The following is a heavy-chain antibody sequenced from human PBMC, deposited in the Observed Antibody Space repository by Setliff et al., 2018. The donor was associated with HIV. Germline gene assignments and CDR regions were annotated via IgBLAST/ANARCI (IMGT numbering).Heavy chain of an antibody. V-gene: IGHV3-23*01. CDR1: GFTFSSYA. CDR3: VKDLGASGRGGACDI. D-gene: IGHD3-10*01. CDR2: ISGSGGST. J-gene: IGHJ3*02. Sequence: PGGSLRLSCAASGFTFSSYAMSWVRQAPGKGLEWVSGISGSGGSTYYADSVKGRFTISRDNSKNTLYLQMNSLRAEDTAVYYCVKDLGASGRGGACDIWGQGTMVTVSS.